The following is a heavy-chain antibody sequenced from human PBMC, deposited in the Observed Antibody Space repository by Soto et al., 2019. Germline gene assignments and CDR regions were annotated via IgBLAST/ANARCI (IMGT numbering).Heavy chain of an antibody. CDR2: ISAYDGA. V-gene: IGHV1-18*01. D-gene: IGHD2-2*01. CDR1: GYTFNTYG. CDR3: ARVVPGAEAWFGP. Sequence: ASVKVSCKTSGYTFNTYGINWVRQAPGQGLELMGWISAYDGANYAQKFQGRVSMTTDTSTTTAYMELRSLRSDDTAVYYCARVVPGAEAWFGPWGQGTLVTVS. J-gene: IGHJ5*02.